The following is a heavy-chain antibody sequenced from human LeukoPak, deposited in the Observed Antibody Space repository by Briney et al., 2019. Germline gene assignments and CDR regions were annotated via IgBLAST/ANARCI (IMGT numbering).Heavy chain of an antibody. Sequence: ASVKVSCKASGGTFSSYAISWVRQAPGQGLEWMGGIIPIFGTANYAQKFQGRVTITADESTSTAYMELSSLRSDDTAVYYCARESGSYMWGYYYGMDVWGQGTTVTVSS. J-gene: IGHJ6*02. CDR2: IIPIFGTA. CDR3: ARESGSYMWGYYYGMDV. V-gene: IGHV1-69*13. D-gene: IGHD2-15*01. CDR1: GGTFSSYA.